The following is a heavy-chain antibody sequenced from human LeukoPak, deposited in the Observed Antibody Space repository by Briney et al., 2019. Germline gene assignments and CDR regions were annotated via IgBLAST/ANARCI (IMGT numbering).Heavy chain of an antibody. D-gene: IGHD3-16*01. V-gene: IGHV4-59*08. CDR3: ARLQGSRYYDYVWGSYARS. CDR1: GGSISSYY. CDR2: IYYSGST. J-gene: IGHJ5*02. Sequence: SSETLSLTGTVSGGSISSYYWSWIRQPPGKGLEWIGYIYYSGSTNYNPSLKSRVTISVDTAKNQCSLKLSSVTAADTAVYYCARLQGSRYYDYVWGSYARSWGQGTLVTVSS.